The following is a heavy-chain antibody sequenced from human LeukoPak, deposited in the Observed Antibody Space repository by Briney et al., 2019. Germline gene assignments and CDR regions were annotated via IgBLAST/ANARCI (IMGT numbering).Heavy chain of an antibody. V-gene: IGHV3-33*01. CDR3: ARDRCTNGVCYYDY. Sequence: GGSLRLSCAASGFTFRSYGMHWVRQAPGKGLEWVAVIWYDGSNKYYGDSVKGRFTISRDNPKNTLYLQMNSLRAEDTAVYYCARDRCTNGVCYYDYWGQGTLVTVSS. CDR2: IWYDGSNK. J-gene: IGHJ4*02. CDR1: GFTFRSYG. D-gene: IGHD2-8*01.